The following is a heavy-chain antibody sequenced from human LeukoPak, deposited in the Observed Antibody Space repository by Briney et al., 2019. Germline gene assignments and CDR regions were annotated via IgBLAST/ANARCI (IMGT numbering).Heavy chain of an antibody. Sequence: GGSLRLSCAASGFSAFGLSSYAMSWVRQAPGKGLEWVSGVSASGFTSYVDSVKGRFTISRDKSKNTVHLDMDTLRAEDTALYYCAKARTANDYRSGSFYKGFDSWGQGTLVTVSS. CDR2: VSASGFT. J-gene: IGHJ4*02. CDR3: AKARTANDYRSGSFYKGFDS. V-gene: IGHV3-23*01. D-gene: IGHD3-10*01. CDR1: GFSAFGLSSYA.